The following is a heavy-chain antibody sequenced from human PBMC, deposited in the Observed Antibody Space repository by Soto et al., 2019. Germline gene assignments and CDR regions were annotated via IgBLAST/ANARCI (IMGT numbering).Heavy chain of an antibody. J-gene: IGHJ4*02. CDR3: ARGGGVGAYTFDY. D-gene: IGHD1-26*01. V-gene: IGHV3-30-3*01. Sequence: QVQLVESGGGVVQPGRSLRLSCAASGFTFSSYAMHWVRQAPGKGLEWVAVISYDGSNKYYADSVKGRFTISRDNSKNTLYLQMNSLRAEDTAVYYCARGGGVGAYTFDYWGQGTLVTVSS. CDR2: ISYDGSNK. CDR1: GFTFSSYA.